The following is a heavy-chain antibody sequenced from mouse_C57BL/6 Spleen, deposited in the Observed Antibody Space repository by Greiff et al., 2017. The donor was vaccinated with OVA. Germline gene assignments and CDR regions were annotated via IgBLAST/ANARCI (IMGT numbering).Heavy chain of an antibody. CDR1: GYAFSSYW. D-gene: IGHD2-2*01. CDR3: AVYYGYDGYWYFDV. V-gene: IGHV1-80*01. Sequence: QVQLQQSGAELVKPGASVKISCKASGYAFSSYWMNWVKQRPGKGLEWIGQIYPGDGDTNYNGKFKGKATLTADKSSSTAYMQLSSLTSEDSAVYFCAVYYGYDGYWYFDVWGTGTTVTVSS. CDR2: IYPGDGDT. J-gene: IGHJ1*03.